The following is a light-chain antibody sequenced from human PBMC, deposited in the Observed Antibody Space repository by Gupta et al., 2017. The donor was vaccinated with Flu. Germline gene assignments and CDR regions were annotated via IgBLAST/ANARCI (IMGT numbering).Light chain of an antibody. J-gene: IGKJ4*01. CDR1: QSVSSSY. V-gene: IGKV3-20*01. Sequence: TLSLSPGERATLSCRASQSVSSSYLAWYQQKPGQAPRLLIYGASSRATGIPDRFSGSGSGTDFTLTISRLEPEDFAVYYCQQYGSSLLLTFGGGTKVEIK. CDR3: QQYGSSLLLT. CDR2: GAS.